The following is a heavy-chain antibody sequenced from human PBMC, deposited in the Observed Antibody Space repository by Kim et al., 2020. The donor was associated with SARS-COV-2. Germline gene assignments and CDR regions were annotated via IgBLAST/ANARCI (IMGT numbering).Heavy chain of an antibody. J-gene: IGHJ6*02. CDR3: ARDPTDFWSGYFGEIIYYYGMDV. CDR1: GFTFSSYE. CDR2: ISSSGSTI. Sequence: GGSLRLSCAASGFTFSSYEMNWVRQAPGKGLEWVSYISSSGSTIYYADSVKGRFTISRDNAKNSLYLQMNSLRAEDTAVYYCARDPTDFWSGYFGEIIYYYGMDVWGQGTTVTVSS. D-gene: IGHD3-3*01. V-gene: IGHV3-48*03.